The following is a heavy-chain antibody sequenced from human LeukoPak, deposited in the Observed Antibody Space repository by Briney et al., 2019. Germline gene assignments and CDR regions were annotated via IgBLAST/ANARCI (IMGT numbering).Heavy chain of an antibody. CDR3: ARDYDILTGYFY. D-gene: IGHD3-9*01. CDR2: INPNSGGT. J-gene: IGHJ4*02. CDR1: GYTFTSYG. V-gene: IGHV1-2*02. Sequence: ASVKVSCKASGYTFTSYGISWVRQAPGQGLEWMGWINPNSGGTNYAQKFQGRVTMTRDTSISTAYMELSRLRSDDTAVYYCARDYDILTGYFYWGQGTLVTVSS.